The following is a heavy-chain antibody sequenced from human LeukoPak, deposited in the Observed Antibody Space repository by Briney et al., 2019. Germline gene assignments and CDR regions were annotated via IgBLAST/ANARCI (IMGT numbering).Heavy chain of an antibody. CDR2: INSDGSST. D-gene: IGHD6-19*01. CDR3: ARVETYSSVTLDY. V-gene: IGHV3-74*01. J-gene: IGHJ4*02. CDR1: GFTFSSYW. Sequence: PGGSLRLSCAASGFTFSSYWMHWVRQAPGKGLVWVSRINSDGSSTSYADSVKGRFTISRDNAKNTLYLQMNSLRAEDTAVYYCARVETYSSVTLDYWGQGTLVTVSS.